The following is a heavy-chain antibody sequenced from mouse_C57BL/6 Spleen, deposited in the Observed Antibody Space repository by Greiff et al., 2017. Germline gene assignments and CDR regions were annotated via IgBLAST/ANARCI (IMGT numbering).Heavy chain of an antibody. CDR2: IRNKANGYTT. CDR1: GFTFTDYY. D-gene: IGHD2-3*01. CDR3: ARYNDGYRWFAY. J-gene: IGHJ3*01. V-gene: IGHV7-3*01. Sequence: EVHLVESGGGLVQPGGSLSLSCAASGFTFTDYYMSWVRQPPGKALEWLGFIRNKANGYTTEYSASVKGRFTISRDNSQSILYLQMNALRAEDSATYYCARYNDGYRWFAYWGQGTLVTVSA.